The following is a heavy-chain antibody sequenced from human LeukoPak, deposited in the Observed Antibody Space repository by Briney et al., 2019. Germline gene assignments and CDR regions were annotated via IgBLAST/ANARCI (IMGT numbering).Heavy chain of an antibody. V-gene: IGHV3-49*04. CDR1: GFTFGDYA. Sequence: GGSLRLSCTASGFTFGDYAMSWVRQAPGKGLEWVGFIRSKAYGGTTEYAASVKGRFTISRDDSKSIAYLQMNSLKTEDTAVYYCTGPAALDYWGQGTLVTVSP. CDR2: IRSKAYGGTT. CDR3: TGPAALDY. D-gene: IGHD2-15*01. J-gene: IGHJ4*02.